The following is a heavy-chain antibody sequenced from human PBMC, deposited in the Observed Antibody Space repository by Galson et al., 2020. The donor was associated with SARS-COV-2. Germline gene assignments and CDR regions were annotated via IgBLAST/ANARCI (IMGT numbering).Heavy chain of an antibody. CDR1: GFTFKKSW. CDR3: TTGYASYWHDNP. V-gene: IGHV3-15*07. D-gene: IGHD1-1*01. J-gene: IGHJ5*02. CDR2: IKPKDDGETK. Sequence: GGSLRLSCAASGFTFKKSWMNWVRQAPGKGLEWVGRIKPKDDGETKDYAALVEGRFTLSRDDSENTLYLQMNNLKTEDTAMYYCTTGYASYWHDNPWGRGTLVTVSS.